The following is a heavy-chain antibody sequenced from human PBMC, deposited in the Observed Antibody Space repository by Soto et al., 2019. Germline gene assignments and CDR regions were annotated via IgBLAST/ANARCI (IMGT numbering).Heavy chain of an antibody. CDR3: ARMSSSVSSGG. Sequence: SLRLSCAASGVTFRAYSMNWVRQAPGKGLEWVSYINSGGTTKYYAGSVKGRFTISRDNAQNSLYLQMNSLRAEDTAIYYCARMSSSVSSGGWGQGTVVTAPS. J-gene: IGHJ4*02. V-gene: IGHV3-48*01. CDR2: INSGGTTK. CDR1: GVTFRAYS. D-gene: IGHD2-2*01.